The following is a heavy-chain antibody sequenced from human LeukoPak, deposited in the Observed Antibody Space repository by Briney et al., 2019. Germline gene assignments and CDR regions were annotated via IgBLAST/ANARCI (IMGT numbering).Heavy chain of an antibody. CDR1: GGTFSNYA. Sequence: SVKVSCKASGGTFSNYAISWERQAPGQGLEWMGGIIPVLGTAHYAQKFQGRVTITPDKYTTTAYMELSSLRSEDTAVYYCARDVRVLTGYREPSDGFDIWGQGTMVTVSS. CDR3: ARDVRVLTGYREPSDGFDI. CDR2: IIPVLGTA. J-gene: IGHJ3*02. D-gene: IGHD3-9*01. V-gene: IGHV1-69*06.